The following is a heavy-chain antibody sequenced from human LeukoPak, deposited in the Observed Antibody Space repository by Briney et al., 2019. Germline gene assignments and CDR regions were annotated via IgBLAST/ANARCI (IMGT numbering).Heavy chain of an antibody. Sequence: PGGSLRLSCAASGFTFSSYWMSWVRQAPGKGLEWVANIKQDGSEKYYVDSVKGRFTISRDNAKNSLYLQMNSLRAEDTAVYYCARDTPYSSSGWDFYYYYYMDVWGKGTTVTVSS. CDR1: GFTFSSYW. D-gene: IGHD6-13*01. CDR3: ARDTPYSSSGWDFYYYYYMDV. V-gene: IGHV3-7*01. J-gene: IGHJ6*03. CDR2: IKQDGSEK.